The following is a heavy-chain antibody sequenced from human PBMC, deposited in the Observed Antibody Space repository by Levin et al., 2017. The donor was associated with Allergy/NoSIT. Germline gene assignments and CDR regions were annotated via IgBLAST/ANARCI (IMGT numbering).Heavy chain of an antibody. CDR1: GGSFSTYY. D-gene: IGHD6-6*01. Sequence: PSETLSLTCAVYGGSFSTYYWTWIRQPPGKGLEWIGEINHSGSTNYNPSLKSRVTISVDASKNQFSLKLSSVTAADTAVYYCARGRKGIAARPGYYYMDVWDTGTTVTVSS. V-gene: IGHV4-34*01. J-gene: IGHJ6*03. CDR2: INHSGST. CDR3: ARGRKGIAARPGYYYMDV.